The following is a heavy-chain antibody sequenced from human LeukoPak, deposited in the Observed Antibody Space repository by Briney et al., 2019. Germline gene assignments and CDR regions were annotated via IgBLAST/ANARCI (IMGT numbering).Heavy chain of an antibody. D-gene: IGHD4-17*01. CDR3: ARSTRTVSLEFDY. J-gene: IGHJ4*02. V-gene: IGHV3-30-3*01. CDR1: GFTFSSYA. CDR2: ISYDGSNK. Sequence: PGGSLRLSCAASGFTFSSYAMHWVRQAPGKGLEWVAVISYDGSNKYYADSVKGRFTISRDNSKNTLYLQMNSLRAEDTAVYYCARSTRTVSLEFDYWGQGTLVTVSS.